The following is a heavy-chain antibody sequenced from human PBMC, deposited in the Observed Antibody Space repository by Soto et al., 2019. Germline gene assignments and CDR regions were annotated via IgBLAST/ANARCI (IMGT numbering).Heavy chain of an antibody. J-gene: IGHJ6*02. CDR3: AREGLVPVDDGMDV. D-gene: IGHD2-2*01. V-gene: IGHV3-48*02. Sequence: GGSLGLSCAASGFPFSSYSMNWVRQAPGKGLEWVSYISSSSSTIYYADSVKGRFTISRDNAKNSLYLQMNSLRDEDTAVYYCAREGLVPVDDGMDVWGQGTTVTVSS. CDR2: ISSSSSTI. CDR1: GFPFSSYS.